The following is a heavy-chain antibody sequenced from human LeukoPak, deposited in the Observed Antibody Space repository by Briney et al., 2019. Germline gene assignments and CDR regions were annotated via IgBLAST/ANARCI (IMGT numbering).Heavy chain of an antibody. CDR3: ARDHYGYCSGGSCYYFDY. CDR1: GFTFSDYY. D-gene: IGHD2-15*01. Sequence: PGGSLRLSCAASGFTFSDYYMSWIRQAPGKGLEGVSYISSSSSYTNYDDSVKGQFTISRDNAKNSLYLQMNIRRAEDTAVYYCARDHYGYCSGGSCYYFDYWGQGTLVTVSS. CDR2: ISSSSSYT. V-gene: IGHV3-11*05. J-gene: IGHJ4*02.